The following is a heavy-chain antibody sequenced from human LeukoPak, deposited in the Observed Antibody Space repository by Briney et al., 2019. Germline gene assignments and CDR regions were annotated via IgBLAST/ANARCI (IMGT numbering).Heavy chain of an antibody. CDR3: ASSYGSGSWQTF. CDR1: GASTSSYS. D-gene: IGHD3-10*01. CDR2: IYTSGST. V-gene: IGHV4-4*07. J-gene: IGHJ4*02. Sequence: NPSETLSLTCTVSGASTSSYSWSWIRQPAGKGLEWIGRIYTSGSTNYNPSVKSRVTMSADTSKNQFSLRLSSVTAADTAEYYCASSYGSGSWQTFWGQGTLVTVSS.